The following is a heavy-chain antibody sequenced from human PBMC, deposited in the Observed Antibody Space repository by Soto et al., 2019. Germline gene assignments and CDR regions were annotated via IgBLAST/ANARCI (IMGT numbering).Heavy chain of an antibody. D-gene: IGHD5-12*01. V-gene: IGHV1-69*12. CDR3: ARGRYSGYDMPDTYYYYNYGMDV. Sequence: QVQLVQSGAEVKKPGSSVKVSCKASGGTFSSHGISWVRQAPGQGLEWMGGIVPIFGTADDAQRFRGRVTITAVESTRTAYMELSSLRSDDTAVYYCARGRYSGYDMPDTYYYYNYGMDVWGQGNRVTVSS. CDR1: GGTFSSHG. CDR2: IVPIFGTA. J-gene: IGHJ6*02.